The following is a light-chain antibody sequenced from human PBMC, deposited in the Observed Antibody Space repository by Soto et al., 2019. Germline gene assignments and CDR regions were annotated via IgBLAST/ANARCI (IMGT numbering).Light chain of an antibody. CDR2: DAS. J-gene: IGKJ1*01. V-gene: IGKV1-5*01. CDR1: QSISSW. CDR3: HQYNSYPWT. Sequence: IQMTQSPSTLSASVGDRVTITCRASQSISSWLAWYQQKPGKAPKLLIYDASSLESGVPSRFSGSGSGTEFTLTISSLQPDDFATYYCHQYNSYPWTFGQGTKVEIK.